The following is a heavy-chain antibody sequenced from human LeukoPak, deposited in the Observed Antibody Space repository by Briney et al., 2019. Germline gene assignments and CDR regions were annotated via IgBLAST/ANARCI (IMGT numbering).Heavy chain of an antibody. D-gene: IGHD6-13*01. V-gene: IGHV1-2*02. CDR1: GYTFTVYY. CDR2: INPNSGGT. CDR3: ARGVYSSSWYPGGPPGMDV. J-gene: IGHJ6*02. Sequence: ASVKVSCKASGYTFTVYYMHWVRQAPGQGLEWMGWINPNSGGTNYAQKFQGRVTMTRDTSISTAYMELSRLRSDDTAVYYCARGVYSSSWYPGGPPGMDVWGQGTTVTVSS.